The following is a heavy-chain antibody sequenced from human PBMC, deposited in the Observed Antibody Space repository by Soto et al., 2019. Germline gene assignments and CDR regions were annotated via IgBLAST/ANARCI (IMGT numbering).Heavy chain of an antibody. J-gene: IGHJ4*02. CDR3: ARGYYYDSSGYWPADIDY. V-gene: IGHV3-23*01. D-gene: IGHD3-22*01. CDR2: ISGSGGST. Sequence: GGSLRLSCAASGFTFSSYAMSWVRQAPGKGLDLFSAISGSGGSTYYADSLKGRFTISRDNSKNTLYLQMNSLRAEDTAVYYFARGYYYDSSGYWPADIDYWGQGTLVTVSS. CDR1: GFTFSSYA.